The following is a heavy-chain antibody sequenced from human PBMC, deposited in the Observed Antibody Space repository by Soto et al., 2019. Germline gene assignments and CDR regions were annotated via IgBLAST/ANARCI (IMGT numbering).Heavy chain of an antibody. V-gene: IGHV3-33*01. D-gene: IGHD3-3*01. CDR3: ARDRPIGVVLGGWFDP. CDR2: IWYDGSNK. CDR1: GFTFSSYG. Sequence: QVQLVESGGGVVQPGRSLRLSCAASGFTFSSYGMHWVRQAPGKRLEWVAVIWYDGSNKYYADSVKGRFTISRDNSKNTLYLQMNSLRAEDTAVYYCARDRPIGVVLGGWFDPWGQGTLVTVSS. J-gene: IGHJ5*02.